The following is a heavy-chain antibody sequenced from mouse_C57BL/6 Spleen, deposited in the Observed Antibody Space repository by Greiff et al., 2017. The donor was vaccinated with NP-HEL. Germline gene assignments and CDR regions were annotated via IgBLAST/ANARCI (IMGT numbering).Heavy chain of an antibody. D-gene: IGHD2-12*01. Sequence: QVQLQQPGAELVKPGASVKLSCKASGYTFTSYWMHWVKQRPGQGLEWIGMIHPNSGSTNYNEKFKSKATLTVDKSSSTAYMQLSSLTSEDSAVYYCARWDYSYWYFDVWGTGTTVTVSS. CDR1: GYTFTSYW. CDR2: IHPNSGST. J-gene: IGHJ1*03. CDR3: ARWDYSYWYFDV. V-gene: IGHV1-64*01.